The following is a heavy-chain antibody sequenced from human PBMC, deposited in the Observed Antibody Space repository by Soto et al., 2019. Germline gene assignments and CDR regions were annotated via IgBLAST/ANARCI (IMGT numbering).Heavy chain of an antibody. CDR1: GFTFGDYA. V-gene: IGHV3-49*03. J-gene: IGHJ5*02. D-gene: IGHD3-22*01. Sequence: PGESLKISCTASGFTFGDYAMSWFRQAPGKGLEWVGFIRSKAYGGTTQYAASVKGRFTISRDDSKSIAYLQMNSPKTEDTAVYYCTTNYYDSSGYDNWFDPWGQGTLVTVSS. CDR2: IRSKAYGGTT. CDR3: TTNYYDSSGYDNWFDP.